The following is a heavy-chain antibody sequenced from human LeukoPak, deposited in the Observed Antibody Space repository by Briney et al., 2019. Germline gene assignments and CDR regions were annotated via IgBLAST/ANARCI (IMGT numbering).Heavy chain of an antibody. D-gene: IGHD3-10*01. J-gene: IGHJ6*03. CDR3: AKDLVRGVSALVHYMDV. CDR1: GFTFSSYG. V-gene: IGHV3-30*02. CDR2: IRYDGSNT. Sequence: PGGSLRLSCAASGFTFSSYGMHWVRQTPGKGLEWVAFIRYDGSNTHYAESVKGRFTISRDNSKNALYLQMNSLRLEDRAVYYCAKDLVRGVSALVHYMDVWGKGTTVTVSS.